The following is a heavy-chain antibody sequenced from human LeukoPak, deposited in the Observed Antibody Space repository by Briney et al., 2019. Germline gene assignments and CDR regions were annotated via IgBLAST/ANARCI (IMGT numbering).Heavy chain of an antibody. CDR1: GGSISSYY. CDR3: AREATRGTNFDY. V-gene: IGHV4-59*01. Sequence: SETLSFTCTVSGGSISSYYWSWIRQPPGKGLEWIGYIYYSGSTNYNPSLKSRVTISVDTSKNQFSLKLSSVTAADTAVYYCAREATRGTNFDYWGQGTLVTVSS. D-gene: IGHD1-26*01. CDR2: IYYSGST. J-gene: IGHJ4*02.